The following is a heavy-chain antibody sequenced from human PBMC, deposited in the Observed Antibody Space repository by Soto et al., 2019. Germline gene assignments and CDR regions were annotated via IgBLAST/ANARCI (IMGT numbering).Heavy chain of an antibody. Sequence: QVQLVQSGAEVKKPGASVKVSCKASGYTFTSYGISWVRQAPGQGLEWMGWISAYNGNTNYAQKLQGRVTMTTDTSTSTGYKELRNLNYDDTPVYYCARHVITFGGVIGDGAPNWFDPWGQGTLVTVSS. V-gene: IGHV1-18*01. J-gene: IGHJ5*02. CDR1: GYTFTSYG. D-gene: IGHD3-16*02. CDR3: ARHVITFGGVIGDGAPNWFDP. CDR2: ISAYNGNT.